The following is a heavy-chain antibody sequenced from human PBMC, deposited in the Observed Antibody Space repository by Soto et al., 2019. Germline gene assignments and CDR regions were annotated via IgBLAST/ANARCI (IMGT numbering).Heavy chain of an antibody. V-gene: IGHV1-3*01. D-gene: IGHD1-26*01. J-gene: IGHJ5*02. CDR1: RYTFTSYA. Sequence: ASVKVSSKAFRYTFTSYAIHWVRQAPGQRLEWMGWINAGNGNTKYSQKFQGRVTITRDTSARTAYMELISLSSEDTAVYYCARTIGPWGQGTLVSVSS. CDR2: INAGNGNT. CDR3: ARTIGP.